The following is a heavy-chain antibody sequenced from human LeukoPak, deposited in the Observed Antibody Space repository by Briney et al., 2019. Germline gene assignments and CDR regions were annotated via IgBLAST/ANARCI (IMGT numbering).Heavy chain of an antibody. V-gene: IGHV3-23*01. CDR1: GFTFSSYA. J-gene: IGHJ4*02. CDR3: AKADFDWLVPPDY. CDR2: ISGSGGST. Sequence: GGSLRLSCAASGFTFSSYAMSWVRQAPGKGLEWVSAISGSGGSTYYADSVKGRFTISRDSSKNTLYLQMNSLRAEDTAVYYCAKADFDWLVPPDYWGQGTLVTVSS. D-gene: IGHD3-9*01.